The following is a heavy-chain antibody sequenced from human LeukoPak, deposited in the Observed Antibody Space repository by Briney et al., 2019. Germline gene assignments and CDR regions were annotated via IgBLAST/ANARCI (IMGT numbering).Heavy chain of an antibody. CDR2: IYYSGST. CDR1: NGSITSGGYY. Sequence: SQTLSLTCTVSNGSITSGGYYWNWIRQHPGKGLEWIGYIYYSGSTFYNPSLKSRVTMSVDTSKNQFSLKLSSVTAADTAVYYCARAPKGMTTVRYYYYYYMDVWGKGTTVTVSS. J-gene: IGHJ6*03. CDR3: ARAPKGMTTVRYYYYYYMDV. D-gene: IGHD4-11*01. V-gene: IGHV4-31*03.